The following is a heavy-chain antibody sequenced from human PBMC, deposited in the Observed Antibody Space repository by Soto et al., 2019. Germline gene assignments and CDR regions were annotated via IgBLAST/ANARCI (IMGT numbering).Heavy chain of an antibody. J-gene: IGHJ3*02. CDR1: GYSFPSYW. CDR3: ATCNGPPNAFDI. Sequence: GESLKISCKGSGYSFPSYWIGWVRQMPGKGLEWMGIIYPGNSDTRYSPTFQGQATISADKSISTAYLQWSSLKASDTAMYYCATCNGPPNAFDIWGQGTMVTVSS. CDR2: IYPGNSDT. V-gene: IGHV5-51*01.